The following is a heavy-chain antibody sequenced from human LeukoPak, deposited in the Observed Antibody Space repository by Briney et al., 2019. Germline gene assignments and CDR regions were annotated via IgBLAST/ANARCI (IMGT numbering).Heavy chain of an antibody. CDR3: AREGSSGYYDYFDY. J-gene: IGHJ4*02. Sequence: PSQTLSLTXTVSGGSISSGSYYWSGIRQPAGKGLEWIGRIYTSGSTNYNPSLKSRVTISVDTSKNQFSLKLSSVTAADTAVYYCAREGSSGYYDYFDYWGQGTLVTVSS. V-gene: IGHV4-61*02. CDR1: GGSISSGSYY. D-gene: IGHD3-22*01. CDR2: IYTSGST.